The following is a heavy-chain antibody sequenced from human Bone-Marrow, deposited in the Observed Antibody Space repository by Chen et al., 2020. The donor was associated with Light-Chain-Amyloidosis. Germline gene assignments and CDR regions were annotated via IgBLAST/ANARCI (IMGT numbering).Heavy chain of an antibody. CDR2: IYYSGST. Sequence: QVQLHESGPGLVKPSQTLSLTCTVSGGSISSGGYYWSWIRQHPGKGLEWIGYIYYSGSTYYNPSLKSRVTISVDTSKNQFSLKLSSVTAADTAVYYCARGPSDYGDPYYYYYYMDVWGKGTTVTVSS. J-gene: IGHJ6*03. CDR1: GGSISSGGYY. D-gene: IGHD4-17*01. V-gene: IGHV4-31*03. CDR3: ARGPSDYGDPYYYYYYMDV.